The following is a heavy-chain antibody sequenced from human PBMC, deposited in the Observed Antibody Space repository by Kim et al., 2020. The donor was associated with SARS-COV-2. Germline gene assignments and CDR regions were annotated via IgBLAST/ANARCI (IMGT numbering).Heavy chain of an antibody. J-gene: IGHJ6*02. CDR3: ARDAIIVGATKAYYYGMDV. V-gene: IGHV3-11*01. Sequence: GGSLRLSCAASGFTFSDYYMSWIRQAPGKGLEWVSYISSSGSTIYYADSVKGRFTISRDNAKNSLYLQMNSLRAEDTAVYYCARDAIIVGATKAYYYGMDVWGQGTTVTVSS. CDR2: ISSSGSTI. D-gene: IGHD1-26*01. CDR1: GFTFSDYY.